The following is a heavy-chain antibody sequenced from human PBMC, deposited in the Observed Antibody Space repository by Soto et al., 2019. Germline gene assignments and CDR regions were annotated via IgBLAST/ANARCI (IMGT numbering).Heavy chain of an antibody. CDR1: GGSVNGYY. CDR3: ATRITVFGLLIPPFDP. V-gene: IGHV4-34*01. D-gene: IGHD3-3*01. CDR2: INHTGGT. Sequence: PSETLSLTCAVYGGSVNGYYWNWIRQPPGKGLEWIGEINHTGGTHYNPSLKSRVTMSVDTSKNQFSLRLSSVTVADTAIYYCATRITVFGLLIPPFDPWRQGTQVTVSS. J-gene: IGHJ5*02.